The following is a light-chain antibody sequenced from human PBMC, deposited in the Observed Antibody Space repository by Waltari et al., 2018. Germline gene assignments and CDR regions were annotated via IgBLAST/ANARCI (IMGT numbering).Light chain of an antibody. CDR2: QDT. CDR3: QALGTGAWV. CDR1: ILGNKY. J-gene: IGLJ3*02. V-gene: IGLV3-1*01. Sequence: SYELTQPPSVSVSPGQTASITCSGDILGNKYASWYQQKPGQSPLLVIYQDTKWPSEIPERFSGSESANAASLTITGTQAVDEADYYCQALGTGAWVFGGGTKLTVL.